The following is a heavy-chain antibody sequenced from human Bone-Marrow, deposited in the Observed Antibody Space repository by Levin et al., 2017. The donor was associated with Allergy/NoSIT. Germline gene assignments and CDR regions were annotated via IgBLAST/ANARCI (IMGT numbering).Heavy chain of an antibody. J-gene: IGHJ4*02. Sequence: SCAASGFTFSSYAMTWVRQAPGKGLEWVSGISGGGSSPYYADPVKGRFTISRDNSKNTLYLQMNSLRAEDTAVYYCAKIELGGDRFDSWGQGTVVTVSS. V-gene: IGHV3-23*01. D-gene: IGHD4-17*01. CDR1: GFTFSSYA. CDR3: AKIELGGDRFDS. CDR2: ISGGGSSP.